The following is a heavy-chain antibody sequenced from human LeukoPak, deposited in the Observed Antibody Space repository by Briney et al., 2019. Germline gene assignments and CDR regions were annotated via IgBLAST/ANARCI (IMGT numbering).Heavy chain of an antibody. J-gene: IGHJ5*02. Sequence: PGGSLRLSCSASGFTVSTNYMSWVRQAPGKGLEWVSVIDSGGSTYYADSVKGRFTISRDISKNTLYLQMNSLRAEDTAVYYCAKDGTSGWYVGNWFDPWGQGTLVTVSS. V-gene: IGHV3-53*01. CDR1: GFTVSTNY. CDR3: AKDGTSGWYVGNWFDP. D-gene: IGHD6-19*01. CDR2: IDSGGST.